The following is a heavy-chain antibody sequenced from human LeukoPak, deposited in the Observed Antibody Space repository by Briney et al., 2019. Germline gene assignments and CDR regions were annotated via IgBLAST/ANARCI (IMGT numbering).Heavy chain of an antibody. Sequence: SETLSLTCTVSGGSISSYYWSWIRQPAGKGLEWIGRIYTSGSTNYNPSLKSRATMSVDTSKNQFSLKLSSVTAADTAVYYCARDIGQWLVPNWFDPWGQGTLVTVSS. J-gene: IGHJ5*02. CDR1: GGSISSYY. D-gene: IGHD6-19*01. CDR2: IYTSGST. V-gene: IGHV4-4*07. CDR3: ARDIGQWLVPNWFDP.